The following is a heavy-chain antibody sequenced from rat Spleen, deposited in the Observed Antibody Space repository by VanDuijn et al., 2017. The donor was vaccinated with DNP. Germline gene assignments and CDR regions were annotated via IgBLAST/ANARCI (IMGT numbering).Heavy chain of an antibody. Sequence: EVQLVESGGGLVQPGRSLKLSCVASGFTFNNYWMTWIRQAPGKGLEWVASITNTGGSTYYPDSVKGRFTISRDNAKSTLYLQMNSLRSEDTATYYCTRDAQDYSSYRSYYWYFDFWGPGTMVTVSS. CDR3: TRDAQDYSSYRSYYWYFDF. V-gene: IGHV5-31*01. J-gene: IGHJ1*01. D-gene: IGHD1-2*01. CDR2: ITNTGGST. CDR1: GFTFNNYW.